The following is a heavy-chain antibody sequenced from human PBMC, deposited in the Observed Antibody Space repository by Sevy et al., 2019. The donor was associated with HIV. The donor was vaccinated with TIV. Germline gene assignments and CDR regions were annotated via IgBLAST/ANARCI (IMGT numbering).Heavy chain of an antibody. CDR2: IYYSGNT. D-gene: IGHD3-10*01. Sequence: SETLSLTCTVSGESVNNAAYYWNWIRQSPGQGLEWVGYIYYSGNTYYNPSLNDRLDMSIDTSKNEFSLLMHSVTAADTAVYYCARSRVWFEELSWGQGILVTVSS. CDR1: GESVNNAAYY. J-gene: IGHJ4*02. V-gene: IGHV4-30-4*01. CDR3: ARSRVWFEELS.